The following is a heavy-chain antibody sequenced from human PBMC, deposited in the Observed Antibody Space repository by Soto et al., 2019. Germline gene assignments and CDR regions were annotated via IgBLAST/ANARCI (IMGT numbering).Heavy chain of an antibody. V-gene: IGHV3-23*01. Sequence: PVGSLRLSCAASGFTFSRYEMNWVRQAPGKGLEWVSTISGSDGKTFYADSVKGRFSISRDTSQSTLYLQMNSLRADDTAMYYCARWSYLDYWGQGTRVTVSS. D-gene: IGHD3-3*01. CDR2: ISGSDGKT. CDR3: ARWSYLDY. CDR1: GFTFSRYE. J-gene: IGHJ4*02.